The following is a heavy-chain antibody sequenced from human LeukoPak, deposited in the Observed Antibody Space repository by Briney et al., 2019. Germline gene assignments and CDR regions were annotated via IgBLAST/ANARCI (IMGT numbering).Heavy chain of an antibody. CDR2: MNPNSGNT. J-gene: IGHJ4*02. V-gene: IGHV1-8*03. D-gene: IGHD3-3*01. CDR1: GYTLTSYD. Sequence: GASVKVSCKASGYTLTSYDINWVRQATGQGLEWMGWMNPNSGNTGYAQKFQGRVTITRNTSISTAYMELSSLRSEDTAVYYCARTHDFWSGYYLFDYWGQGTLVTVSS. CDR3: ARTHDFWSGYYLFDY.